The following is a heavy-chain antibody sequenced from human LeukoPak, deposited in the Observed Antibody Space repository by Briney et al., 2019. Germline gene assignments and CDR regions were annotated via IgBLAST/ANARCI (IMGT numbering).Heavy chain of an antibody. D-gene: IGHD6-19*01. CDR2: IYSGGST. J-gene: IGHJ4*02. CDR1: GFTVSSNY. Sequence: GGSLRLSCAASGFTVSSNYMSWVRQAPGKGLEWVSVIYSGGSTYYADSVKGRFTISRDNSKNTLYLQMNSLRAEDTAVYYCASAYSSGWFPFDYWGQGTLVTVSS. V-gene: IGHV3-53*01. CDR3: ASAYSSGWFPFDY.